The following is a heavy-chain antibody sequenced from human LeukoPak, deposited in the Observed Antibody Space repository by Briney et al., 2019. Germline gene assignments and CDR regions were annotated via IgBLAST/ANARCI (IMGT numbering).Heavy chain of an antibody. CDR2: ISSSGSTI. D-gene: IGHD1-14*01. CDR3: ASTGLYHYFDY. V-gene: IGHV3-48*03. Sequence: PVGSLRLSCAASGFTFSSYEMNWVRQAPGKGLEWVSYISSSGSTIYYADPVKGCFTISRDNAKNSLYLQMNGLRDEDTAVYYCASTGLYHYFDYWGQGTLLTVSS. J-gene: IGHJ4*02. CDR1: GFTFSSYE.